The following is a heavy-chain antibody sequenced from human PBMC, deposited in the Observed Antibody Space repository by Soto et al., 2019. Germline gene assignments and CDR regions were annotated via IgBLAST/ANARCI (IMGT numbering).Heavy chain of an antibody. J-gene: IGHJ5*02. CDR2: VYYTGSA. D-gene: IGHD3-16*01. Sequence: SETLSLTCTVSGGSISSYYWNWIRQPPGKGLEWIGYVYYTGSANYNPSLRGRVTMSVDTSKNQFSLKLSSATAADTAVYYCARETLRWFDPWGQGILVTVSS. V-gene: IGHV4-59*01. CDR3: ARETLRWFDP. CDR1: GGSISSYY.